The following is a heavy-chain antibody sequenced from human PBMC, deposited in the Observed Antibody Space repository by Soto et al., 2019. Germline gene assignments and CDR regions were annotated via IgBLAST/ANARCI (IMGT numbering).Heavy chain of an antibody. D-gene: IGHD7-27*01. CDR2: IIPIFGTA. CDR3: ARTVMPVGNLAAFDH. J-gene: IGHJ4*02. Sequence: SVKVSCKASGGTFSSYAISWVRQAPGQGLEWMGGIIPIFGTANYAQKFQGRVTITADESTSTAYMELSSLRSEDTAVYFCARTVMPVGNLAAFDHWGQGVLVTVSS. CDR1: GGTFSSYA. V-gene: IGHV1-69*13.